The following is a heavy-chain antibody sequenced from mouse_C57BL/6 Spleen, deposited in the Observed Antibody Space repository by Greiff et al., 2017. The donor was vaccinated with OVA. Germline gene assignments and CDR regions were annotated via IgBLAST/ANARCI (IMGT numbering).Heavy chain of an antibody. Sequence: QVQLQQPGAELVRPGTSVKLSCKASGYTFTSYWMHWVKQRPGQGLEWIGVIDPSDSYTNYNQKFKGKATLTVDTSSSTAYMQLSSLTSEDSAVYYCARCWDYYDYEAWFAYWGQGTLVTVSA. V-gene: IGHV1-59*01. CDR1: GYTFTSYW. CDR2: IDPSDSYT. CDR3: ARCWDYYDYEAWFAY. D-gene: IGHD2-4*01. J-gene: IGHJ3*01.